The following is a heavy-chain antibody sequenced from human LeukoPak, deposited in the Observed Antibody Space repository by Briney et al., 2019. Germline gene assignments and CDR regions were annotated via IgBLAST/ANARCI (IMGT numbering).Heavy chain of an antibody. CDR1: GFSLSKDW. CDR3: ASPGENYASLGFDY. CDR2: ISSDVATT. Sequence: GGSLSLSCAASGFSLSKDWIRCGSRTPPERRPWGLGISSDVATTTYTHSVKGRFTISGDRAKNTLYLQMNSLTAEDTAMYYCASPGENYASLGFDYWGQGTLVTVS. D-gene: IGHD7-27*01. V-gene: IGHV3-74*01. J-gene: IGHJ4*02.